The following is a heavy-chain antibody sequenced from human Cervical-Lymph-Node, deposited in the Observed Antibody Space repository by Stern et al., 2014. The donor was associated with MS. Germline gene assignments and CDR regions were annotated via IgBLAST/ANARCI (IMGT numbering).Heavy chain of an antibody. J-gene: IGHJ4*02. Sequence: VQLEESGAEVKEPGSSVKVSCKASGDTFSDYAFSWVRQAPGHGLEWMGGLIPGFKKIKFAQRFQGRVTLTADESTSTAYMDLSSLRSEDAAMYYCARGRYTTSWVSLDYWGQGTLVTVSS. D-gene: IGHD6-13*01. CDR2: LIPGFKKI. CDR3: ARGRYTTSWVSLDY. CDR1: GDTFSDYA. V-gene: IGHV1-69*01.